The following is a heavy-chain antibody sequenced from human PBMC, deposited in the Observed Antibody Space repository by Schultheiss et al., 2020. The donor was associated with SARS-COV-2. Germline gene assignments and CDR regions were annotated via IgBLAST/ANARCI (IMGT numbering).Heavy chain of an antibody. Sequence: GGSLRLSCAASGFTFSSYSMNWVRQAPGKGLEWVSSISSSSSYIYYADSVKGRFTISRDNAKNSLYLQMNSLRAEDTAVYYCARDYGDYVGGLFDYWGQGTLVTVSS. CDR3: ARDYGDYVGGLFDY. J-gene: IGHJ4*02. V-gene: IGHV3-21*01. CDR1: GFTFSSYS. D-gene: IGHD4-17*01. CDR2: ISSSSSYI.